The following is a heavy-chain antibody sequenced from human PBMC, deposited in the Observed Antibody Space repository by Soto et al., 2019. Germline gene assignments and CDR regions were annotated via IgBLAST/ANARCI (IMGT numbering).Heavy chain of an antibody. CDR3: AREVVATILFDY. CDR1: GGSVSSGSYY. J-gene: IGHJ4*02. Sequence: SETLSLTCTVSGGSVSSGSYYWSWIRQPPGKGLEWIGYIYYSGSTNYNPSLKSRVTISVDTSKNQFSLKLSSVTAADTAVYYCAREVVATILFDYRGQGTLVTVSS. V-gene: IGHV4-61*01. CDR2: IYYSGST. D-gene: IGHD5-12*01.